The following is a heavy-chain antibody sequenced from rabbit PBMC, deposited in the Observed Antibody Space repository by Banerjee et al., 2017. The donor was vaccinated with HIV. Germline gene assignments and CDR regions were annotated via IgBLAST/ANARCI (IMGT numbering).Heavy chain of an antibody. J-gene: IGHJ4*01. V-gene: IGHV1S45*01. Sequence: SLTLTCTASGFSFSSSYWISWVRQAPGKGLEWIAYINAGGSGSTSYASWAKGRFTVSPTSSTTVTLQMTSLTAADTATYFCARDLAGVIGWNFNLWGPGTLVTVS. D-gene: IGHD4-1*01. CDR2: INAGGSGST. CDR3: ARDLAGVIGWNFNL. CDR1: GFSFSSSYW.